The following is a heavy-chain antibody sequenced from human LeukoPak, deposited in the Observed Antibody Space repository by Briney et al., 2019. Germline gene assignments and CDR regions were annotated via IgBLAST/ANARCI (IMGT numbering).Heavy chain of an antibody. V-gene: IGHV3-21*01. Sequence: GGSLRLSCAASGFTFSTYSMNWVRQAPGKGLEWVSSMSSGSSFIYYADSVKGRFTISRDNAKNSLYLQMNSLRAEDTAVYYCARGSSSWGDAFDIWGQGTMVTVSS. CDR3: ARGSSSWGDAFDI. D-gene: IGHD6-13*01. J-gene: IGHJ3*02. CDR2: MSSGSSFI. CDR1: GFTFSTYS.